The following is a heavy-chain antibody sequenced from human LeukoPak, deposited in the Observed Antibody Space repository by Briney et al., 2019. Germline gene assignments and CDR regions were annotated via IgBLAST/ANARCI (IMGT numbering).Heavy chain of an antibody. CDR2: IYYSGST. J-gene: IGHJ4*02. V-gene: IGHV4-59*02. CDR3: AREGRLGELSFELDY. D-gene: IGHD3-16*02. CDR1: GGSVSNYF. Sequence: PSETLSLTCTVSGGSVSNYFWSWIRQPAGKGLEWIGYIYYSGSTNYNPSLKSRVTISVDTSKNQFSLKLSSVTAADTAVYYCAREGRLGELSFELDYWGQGTLVTVSS.